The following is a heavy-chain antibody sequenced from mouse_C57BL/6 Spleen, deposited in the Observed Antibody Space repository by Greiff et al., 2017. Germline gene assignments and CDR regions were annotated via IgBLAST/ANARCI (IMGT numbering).Heavy chain of an antibody. CDR3: ARHGSSYDY. V-gene: IGHV1-19*01. CDR2: INPYNGGT. J-gene: IGHJ2*01. CDR1: GYTFTDYY. D-gene: IGHD1-1*01. Sequence: EVQLQQSGPVLVKPGASVKMSCKASGYTFTDYYMNWVKQSHGKSLEWIGVINPYNGGTSYNQKFKGKATLTVDKSSSTAYMELNSLTSEDSAVYYGARHGSSYDYWGQGTTLTVSS.